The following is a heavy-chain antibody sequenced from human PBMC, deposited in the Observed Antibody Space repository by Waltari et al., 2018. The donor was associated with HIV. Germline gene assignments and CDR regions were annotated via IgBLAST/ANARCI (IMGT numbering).Heavy chain of an antibody. CDR3: ARDIGYYGSGSYCNFDY. Sequence: LEWVSSISSSSSYIYYADSVKGRFTISRDNAKNSLYLQMNSLRAEDTAVYYCARDIGYYGSGSYCNFDYWGQGTLVTVSS. CDR2: ISSSSSYI. V-gene: IGHV3-21*01. D-gene: IGHD3-10*01. J-gene: IGHJ4*02.